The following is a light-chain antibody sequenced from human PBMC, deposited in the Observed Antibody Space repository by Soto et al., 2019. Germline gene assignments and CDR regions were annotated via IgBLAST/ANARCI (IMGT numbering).Light chain of an antibody. V-gene: IGKV3-15*01. Sequence: EIVLTQSPATLSVTPGERATLSCRASQSIISNLGWYQQKPGQAPRLLIYGASTRATGIPASFSGSGSGTEFTLTISSLQSEDFAVYYCQQYDNWPRTFGQGTKVDIK. J-gene: IGKJ1*01. CDR2: GAS. CDR3: QQYDNWPRT. CDR1: QSIISN.